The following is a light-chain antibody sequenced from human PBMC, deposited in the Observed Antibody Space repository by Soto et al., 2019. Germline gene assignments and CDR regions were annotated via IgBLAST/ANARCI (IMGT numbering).Light chain of an antibody. CDR1: QGISSW. V-gene: IGKV1-12*01. J-gene: IGKJ4*01. CDR3: QQANSFPLT. Sequence: DIQMTRSPCTLPASLVDMFTITYRASQGISSWLAWYQQKPEKAPKLVIYDASSLQSGVPSRFSGSGSGTDFTLTISSLQPEDFATYYCQQANSFPLTFGGGTKVDTK. CDR2: DAS.